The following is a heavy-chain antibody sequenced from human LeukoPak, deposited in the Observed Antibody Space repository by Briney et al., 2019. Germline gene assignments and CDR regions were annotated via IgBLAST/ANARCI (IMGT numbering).Heavy chain of an antibody. J-gene: IGHJ2*01. CDR3: ARSRTSNRYFDL. V-gene: IGHV3-48*01. Sequence: PGXSLRLSCAASGFPFSSYSMNWVRQAPGKGLEWVSYINSGSTTIYSADSVKGRFTISRDNAKNSLFLQMNSLRAEDTAVYYCARSRTSNRYFDLWGRGTLVTVSS. CDR1: GFPFSSYS. D-gene: IGHD2-8*01. CDR2: INSGSTTI.